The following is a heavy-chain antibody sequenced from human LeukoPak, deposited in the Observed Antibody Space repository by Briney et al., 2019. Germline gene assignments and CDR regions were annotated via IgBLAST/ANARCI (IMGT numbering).Heavy chain of an antibody. CDR1: GLTGSHNY. D-gene: IGHD1-14*01. Sequence: GGSLRLSCAASGLTGSHNYVSWVRQAPGKGLEWVASISGSGDSTNYGDSVKGRFTISRDNFKRTVHLEMSNLRADDTAMYYCVRRAAVRGMDFWGLGTTVIVSS. CDR3: VRRAAVRGMDF. J-gene: IGHJ6*02. V-gene: IGHV3-53*01. CDR2: ISGSGDST.